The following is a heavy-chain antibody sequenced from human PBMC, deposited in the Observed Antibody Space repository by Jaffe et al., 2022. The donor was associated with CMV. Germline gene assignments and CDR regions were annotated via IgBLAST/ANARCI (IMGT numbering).Heavy chain of an antibody. V-gene: IGHV3-49*04. J-gene: IGHJ4*02. CDR2: IRSKAYGGTA. D-gene: IGHD3-3*01. CDR1: GFTFGDYP. CDR3: TRGRDFWSGYIGY. Sequence: EVQLVESGGGLVQPGRSLRLSCAASGFTFGDYPMSWVRQAPGKGLEWVGFIRSKAYGGTAEYAASVKGRFTISRDDSKSIAYLQMNSLKTEDTAVYYCTRGRDFWSGYIGYWGQGTLVTVSS.